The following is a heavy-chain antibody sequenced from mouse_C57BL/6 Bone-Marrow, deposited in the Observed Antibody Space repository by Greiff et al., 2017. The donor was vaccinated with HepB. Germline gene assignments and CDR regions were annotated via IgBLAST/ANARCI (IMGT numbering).Heavy chain of an antibody. D-gene: IGHD1-1*01. CDR3: ARRGYYYGSSYESYFDY. J-gene: IGHJ2*01. CDR1: GYAFSSSW. Sequence: QVQLQQSGPELVKPGASVKISCKASGYAFSSSWMNWVKQRPGKGLEWIGRIYPGDGDTNYNGKLKGKATLTADKSSSTAYMQLSSLTSEDSAVYFCARRGYYYGSSYESYFDYWGQGTTLTVSS. V-gene: IGHV1-82*01. CDR2: IYPGDGDT.